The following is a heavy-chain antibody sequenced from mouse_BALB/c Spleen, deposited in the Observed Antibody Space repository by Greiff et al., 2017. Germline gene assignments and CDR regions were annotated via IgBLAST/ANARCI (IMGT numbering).Heavy chain of an antibody. CDR3: ARKGYGNYVPFAY. J-gene: IGHJ3*01. V-gene: IGHV5-9*03. Sequence: EVKLMESGGGLVKPGGSLKLSCAASGFTFSSYTMSWVRQTPEERLEWVATISSGGGNTYYPDSVKGRFTISRDNAKNNLYLQMSSLRSEDTALYYCARKGYGNYVPFAYWGQGTLVTVSA. CDR1: GFTFSSYT. D-gene: IGHD2-10*02. CDR2: ISSGGGNT.